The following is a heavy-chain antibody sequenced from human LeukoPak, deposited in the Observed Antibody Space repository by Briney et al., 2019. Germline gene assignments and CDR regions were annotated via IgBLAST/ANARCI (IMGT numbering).Heavy chain of an antibody. V-gene: IGHV3-30*18. J-gene: IGHJ3*02. CDR1: GFILSNYG. Sequence: PGGSLRLSCAASGFILSNYGVHWVRQAPGKGLEWVAVISNDGSTKFYTDPVKGRFTISRDNSKNTVDLQMDSLRAEDTAAYYCAKGGIGWELLYDASDIWGQGTMVTVSS. CDR2: ISNDGSTK. CDR3: AKGGIGWELLYDASDI. D-gene: IGHD1-26*01.